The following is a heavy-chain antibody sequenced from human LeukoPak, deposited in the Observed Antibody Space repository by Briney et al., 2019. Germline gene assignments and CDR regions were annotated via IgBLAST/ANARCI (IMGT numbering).Heavy chain of an antibody. Sequence: GGSLRLSCAAPGFTFSSYGMHWVRQAPGKGLEWVAVISYDGSNKYYADSVKGRFTISRDNSKNTPYLQMNSLRAEDTAVYYCAKDLRVTVTTDYYYYGMDVWGQGTTVTVSS. CDR3: AKDLRVTVTTDYYYYGMDV. CDR1: GFTFSSYG. CDR2: ISYDGSNK. D-gene: IGHD4-17*01. V-gene: IGHV3-30*18. J-gene: IGHJ6*02.